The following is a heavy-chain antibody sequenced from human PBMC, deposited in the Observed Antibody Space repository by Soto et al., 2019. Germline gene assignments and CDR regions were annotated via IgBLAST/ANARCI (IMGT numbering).Heavy chain of an antibody. Sequence: GSSVKVSCTASGGTFSSYAISWVRQAPGQGLEWMGGIIPIFGTANYAQKFQGRVTITADESTSTAYMELSSLRSEDTAVYYCARHHSRAQLWWSYYYYYGMDVWGQGTTVTVSS. D-gene: IGHD5-18*01. CDR2: IIPIFGTA. V-gene: IGHV1-69*13. CDR3: ARHHSRAQLWWSYYYYYGMDV. CDR1: GGTFSSYA. J-gene: IGHJ6*02.